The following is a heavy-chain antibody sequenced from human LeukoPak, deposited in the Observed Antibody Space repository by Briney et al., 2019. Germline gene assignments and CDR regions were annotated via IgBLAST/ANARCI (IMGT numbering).Heavy chain of an antibody. V-gene: IGHV1-69*13. D-gene: IGHD1-14*01. CDR2: IIPIFGTA. CDR3: ASSHEPNNYYMDV. J-gene: IGHJ6*03. CDR1: GYTFTSYG. Sequence: SVKVSCQATGYTFTSYGISWVRQAPGQGLEWMGGIIPIFGTANYAQKFQGRVTITGDESTRTVYMELSSLSYGDTAVYDCASSHEPNNYYMDVWGKGTTATVSS.